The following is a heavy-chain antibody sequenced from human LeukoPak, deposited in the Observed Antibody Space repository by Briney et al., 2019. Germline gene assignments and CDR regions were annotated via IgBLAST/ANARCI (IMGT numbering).Heavy chain of an antibody. CDR3: ASGDVTVTNNFDY. D-gene: IGHD4-17*01. CDR1: GYTFTGYY. Sequence: GASVKVPCKASGYTFTGYYMHWVRQAPGQGLEWMGWINPNSGYTYYVQKFQGRVTMTRNTSKSTAYMELSSLRSEDTAVYYCASGDVTVTNNFDYWGQGTLVTVSS. J-gene: IGHJ4*02. CDR2: INPNSGYT. V-gene: IGHV1-8*02.